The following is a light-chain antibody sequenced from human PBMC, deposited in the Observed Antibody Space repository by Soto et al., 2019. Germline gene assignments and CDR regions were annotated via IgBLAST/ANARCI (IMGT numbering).Light chain of an antibody. Sequence: QSALTQPASVSGSPGQSITISCTGTSSDVGAYSYVSWYQQHPGKAHKLMIYDVSNRPSGVSNRFSGSKSGNTASLTISGLQAEDEADYYCSSYRSSSTLYVLGTGTKVTVL. CDR3: SSYRSSSTLYV. J-gene: IGLJ1*01. V-gene: IGLV2-14*01. CDR2: DVS. CDR1: SSDVGAYSY.